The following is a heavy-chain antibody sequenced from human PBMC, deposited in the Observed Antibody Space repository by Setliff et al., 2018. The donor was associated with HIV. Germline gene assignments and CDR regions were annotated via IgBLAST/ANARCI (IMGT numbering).Heavy chain of an antibody. D-gene: IGHD4-4*01. CDR2: IYYSGST. Sequence: SETLSLTCTVSGGSISSGGYYWSWIRQHPGKGLEYIGYIYYSGSTYYNPSLKSRVTISVDTSKNQFSPRLNSVTAADTAVYYCARDGIYDYSNYVDAFDIWGQGTMVTVSS. CDR1: GGSISSGGYY. J-gene: IGHJ3*02. CDR3: ARDGIYDYSNYVDAFDI. V-gene: IGHV4-31*03.